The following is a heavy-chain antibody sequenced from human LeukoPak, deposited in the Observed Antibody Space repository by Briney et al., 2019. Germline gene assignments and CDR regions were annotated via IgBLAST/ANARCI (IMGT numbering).Heavy chain of an antibody. CDR1: GGSLSNYY. D-gene: IGHD1-26*01. CDR3: ARGPESGSYFAWFDP. V-gene: IGHV4-34*01. Sequence: PSETLSLTCAVYGGSLSNYYWSWIRQPPGNGLEWIGEINHSGSTQYNPSLKSRVTISVDMSRNQFSLKMNSVTAADTAVYYCARGPESGSYFAWFDPWGQGTLLTVSS. J-gene: IGHJ5*02. CDR2: INHSGST.